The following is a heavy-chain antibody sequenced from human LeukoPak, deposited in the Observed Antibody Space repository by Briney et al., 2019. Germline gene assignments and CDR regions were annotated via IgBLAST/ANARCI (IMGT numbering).Heavy chain of an antibody. CDR3: AKDVMMIGDPYYMDV. D-gene: IGHD3-10*02. V-gene: IGHV3-21*04. J-gene: IGHJ6*03. CDR1: RFTFSSYS. Sequence: GGSLRLSCAASRFTFSSYSMNWVRQAPGKGLEWVSSISSSSSYIYYADSVKGRFTISRDNAKNSLYLQMNSLRAEDTALYYCAKDVMMIGDPYYMDVWGKGTTVTISS. CDR2: ISSSSSYI.